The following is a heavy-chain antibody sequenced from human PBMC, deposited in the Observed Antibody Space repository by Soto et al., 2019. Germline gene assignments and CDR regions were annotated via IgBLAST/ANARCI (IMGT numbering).Heavy chain of an antibody. Sequence: PSETLSLTCTVSGGSISSGGYYWSWIRQHPGKGLEWIGYIYYSGSTYYNPSLKSRVTISVDTSKNQFSLKLSSVTAADTAVYYCAREHDYGDYDGWFDPWGQGTLVTVSS. D-gene: IGHD4-17*01. CDR2: IYYSGST. J-gene: IGHJ5*02. CDR1: GGSISSGGYY. CDR3: AREHDYGDYDGWFDP. V-gene: IGHV4-31*03.